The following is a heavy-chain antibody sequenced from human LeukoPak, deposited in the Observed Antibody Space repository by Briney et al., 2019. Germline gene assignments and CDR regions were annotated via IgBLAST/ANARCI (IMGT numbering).Heavy chain of an antibody. J-gene: IGHJ1*01. D-gene: IGHD1-26*01. Sequence: GESLKISCKGSGYSFTSYWIGWVRQMPGKGLEWMGIIYPGDSDTRYSPPFQGQVTISADKSISTAYLQWSSLKASDTAMYYCARPLNRGSYPVGYFLHWGQGTLVIVSS. CDR3: ARPLNRGSYPVGYFLH. CDR2: IYPGDSDT. CDR1: GYSFTSYW. V-gene: IGHV5-51*01.